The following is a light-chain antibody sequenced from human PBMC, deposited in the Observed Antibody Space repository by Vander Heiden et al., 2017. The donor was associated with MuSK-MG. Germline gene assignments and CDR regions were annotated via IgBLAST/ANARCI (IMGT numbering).Light chain of an antibody. CDR2: DAS. CDR1: QSVSSK. Sequence: EIVMTQSPATLSVSPGERATLSCRASQSVSSKLAWYQQKPGQAPRLLIYDASTRAAGIPGRFSGSGSGTEFTLTISSLQSEDIAVYHCQQYNTRPLTFGGGSKVVIK. CDR3: QQYNTRPLT. J-gene: IGKJ4*01. V-gene: IGKV3-15*01.